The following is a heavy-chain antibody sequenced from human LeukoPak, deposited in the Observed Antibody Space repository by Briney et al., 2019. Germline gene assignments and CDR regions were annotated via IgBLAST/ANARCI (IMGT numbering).Heavy chain of an antibody. V-gene: IGHV1-18*01. D-gene: IGHD1-26*01. CDR2: ISAYNGNT. J-gene: IGHJ4*02. Sequence: ASVKVSCKASGYTFTNYAMNWVRQAPGQGLEWMGWISAYNGNTNYAQKLQGRVTMTTDTSTSTAYMELRSLRSDDTAVYYCARDRLVGATRFDYWGQGTLVTVSS. CDR3: ARDRLVGATRFDY. CDR1: GYTFTNYA.